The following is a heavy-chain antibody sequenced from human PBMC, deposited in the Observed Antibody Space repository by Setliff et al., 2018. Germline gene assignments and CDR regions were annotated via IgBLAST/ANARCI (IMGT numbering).Heavy chain of an antibody. CDR1: GYTFTSYY. J-gene: IGHJ5*02. CDR2: MNPNSCNT. CDR3: AREGSTNWFDP. V-gene: IGHV1-8*02. Sequence: ASVKVSCKASGYTFTSYYMHWVRQATGQGLEWMGWMNPNSCNTGYAQKFQGRVTMTRNTSISTAYMELSSLRSDDTAVYYCAREGSTNWFDPWGQGTLVTVSS.